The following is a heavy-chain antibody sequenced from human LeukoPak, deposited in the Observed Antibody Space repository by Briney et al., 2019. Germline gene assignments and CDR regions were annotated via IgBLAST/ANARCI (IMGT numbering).Heavy chain of an antibody. CDR1: GYSISSGYY. Sequence: SETLSLTCAVSGYSISSGYYWGWIRQPPGKGLEWIGSIYHSGSTYYNPSLRSRVTISVDTSKNQFSLKLSSVPAEDTAVYYGARDNVSSWYSPYYYYGMDVWGKGTTVTVSS. J-gene: IGHJ6*04. CDR2: IYHSGST. V-gene: IGHV4-38-2*01. CDR3: ARDNVSSWYSPYYYYGMDV. D-gene: IGHD6-13*01.